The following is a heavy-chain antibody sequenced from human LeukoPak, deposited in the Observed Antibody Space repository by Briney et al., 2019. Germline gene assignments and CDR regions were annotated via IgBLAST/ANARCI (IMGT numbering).Heavy chain of an antibody. CDR3: ARAEQWAYYFDY. CDR1: GFTFSSYS. J-gene: IGHJ4*02. CDR2: ISSSSSSSI. V-gene: IGHV3-48*01. D-gene: IGHD6-19*01. Sequence: GGSLRLSCAASGFTFSSYSMNWVRQAPGKGLEWVSYISSSSSSSIYYADSVKGRFTISRDNSKNTLYLQMNSLRAEDTAVYYCARAEQWAYYFDYWGQGTLVTVSS.